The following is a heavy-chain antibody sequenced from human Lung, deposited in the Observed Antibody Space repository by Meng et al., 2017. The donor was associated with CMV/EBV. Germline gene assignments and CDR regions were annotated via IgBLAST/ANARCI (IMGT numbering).Heavy chain of an antibody. J-gene: IGHJ3*02. D-gene: IGHD3-3*01. Sequence: YYWSWIRQPPGKGLEWIGYIYYSGSSNYSPSLKSRVTISIDTSKNQFSLKLSSVTAADTAVYYCARNDLGPYDFWSGYYPGGAFDIWGQGTMVTVSS. CDR1: YY. CDR3: ARNDLGPYDFWSGYYPGGAFDI. V-gene: IGHV4-59*01. CDR2: IYYSGSS.